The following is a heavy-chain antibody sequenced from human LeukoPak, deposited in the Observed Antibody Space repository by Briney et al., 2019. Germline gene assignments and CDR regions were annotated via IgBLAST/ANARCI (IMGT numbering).Heavy chain of an antibody. V-gene: IGHV4-34*01. J-gene: IGHJ4*02. CDR2: INHSGST. D-gene: IGHD6-19*01. CDR3: ARRSSARSPPTW. Sequence: SETLSLTCAVYGGSFSGYYWSWIRQPPGKGLEWIGEINHSGSTNYNPSLKSRVTISVDTSKNLFSLKLSSVTAADTAVYYCARRSSARSPPTWWGQGTLVTVSS. CDR1: GGSFSGYY.